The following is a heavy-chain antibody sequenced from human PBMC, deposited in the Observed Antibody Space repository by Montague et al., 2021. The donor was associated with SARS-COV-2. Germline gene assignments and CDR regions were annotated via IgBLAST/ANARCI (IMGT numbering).Heavy chain of an antibody. Sequence: SETLSLTCTVSDGSVISTYPHWHWVRQSPGMGLEWIGGYLFHIDTADYNASRRSRVTISVDTSKNQFSLKLTSVTAADTAVYYCTRGIDSYKTGYWGQGIQVTVSS. J-gene: IGHJ4*02. CDR1: DGSVISTYPH. V-gene: IGHV4-61*01. D-gene: IGHD6-13*01. CDR3: TRGIDSYKTGY. CDR2: LFHIDTA.